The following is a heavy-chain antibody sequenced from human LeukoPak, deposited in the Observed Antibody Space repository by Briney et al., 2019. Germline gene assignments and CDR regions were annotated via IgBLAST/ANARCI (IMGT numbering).Heavy chain of an antibody. Sequence: GGSLRLSCAASGFTFSSYAMSWVRQAPGKGLEWVSAISGSGGSTYYADSVKGRFTISRDNSKNTLYLQMNSLRAEDTAVYYCAKDIIAAPTSPIDYWGQGTLATVSS. CDR1: GFTFSSYA. J-gene: IGHJ4*02. CDR3: AKDIIAAPTSPIDY. CDR2: ISGSGGST. V-gene: IGHV3-23*01. D-gene: IGHD6-6*01.